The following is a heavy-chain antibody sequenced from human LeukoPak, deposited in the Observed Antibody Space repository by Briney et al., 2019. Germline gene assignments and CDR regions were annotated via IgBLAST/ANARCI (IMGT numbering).Heavy chain of an antibody. D-gene: IGHD6-19*01. CDR1: GGSISSYY. J-gene: IGHJ6*02. CDR3: ARDTAVAGPKGYYYGMDV. CDR2: IYTSGST. Sequence: SETLSLTCTVSGGSISSYYWSWIRQPAGKGLEWIGRIYTSGSTNYNPSLKSRVTMSVDTSKNQFSLKLSSVTAADTAVYYCARDTAVAGPKGYYYGMDVWGQGTTVTVSS. V-gene: IGHV4-4*07.